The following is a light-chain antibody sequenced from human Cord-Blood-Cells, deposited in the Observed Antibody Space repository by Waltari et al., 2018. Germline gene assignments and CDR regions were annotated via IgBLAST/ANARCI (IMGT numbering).Light chain of an antibody. Sequence: SSELTQDPAVSVALGQTVRLTCQVDSLRSYYASWYQQKPGQAPVLVIYGKNNRPSGIPDRFSGSSSGNTASLTITGAQAEDKADYYCNSRDSSGNHVVFGGGTKLTVL. V-gene: IGLV3-19*01. CDR1: SLRSYY. CDR3: NSRDSSGNHVV. CDR2: GKN. J-gene: IGLJ2*01.